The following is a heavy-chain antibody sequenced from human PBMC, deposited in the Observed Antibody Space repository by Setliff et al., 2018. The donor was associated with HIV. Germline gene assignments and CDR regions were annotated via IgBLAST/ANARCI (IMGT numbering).Heavy chain of an antibody. D-gene: IGHD3-22*01. CDR3: ARGDYHDSSGYEGLDH. Sequence: PSETLSLTCAVYGGSFSGFYWSWIRQPPGKGLEWIGEINHRGSTNFNPSLKSRVAILVDTSKNQFSVKLRSVTAADTAVYYCARGDYHDSSGYEGLDHWGQGILVTVSS. CDR2: INHRGST. CDR1: GGSFSGFY. V-gene: IGHV4-34*01. J-gene: IGHJ4*02.